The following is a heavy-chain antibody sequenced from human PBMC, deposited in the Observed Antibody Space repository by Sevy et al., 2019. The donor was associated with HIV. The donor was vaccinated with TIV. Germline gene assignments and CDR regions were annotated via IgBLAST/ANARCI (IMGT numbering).Heavy chain of an antibody. CDR3: VRDKEEGASVLDY. D-gene: IGHD1-26*01. CDR2: IKQDGYET. V-gene: IGHV3-7*03. CDR1: GFNFRNSW. Sequence: GGSLRLSCATFGFNFRNSWMAWVRQTPGKGLEFLADIKQDGYETYYVDSVKGRFTISRDNAKNSLHLQMNSLRAEDTGMYFWVRDKEEGASVLDYWGQGTPVTVSS. J-gene: IGHJ4*02.